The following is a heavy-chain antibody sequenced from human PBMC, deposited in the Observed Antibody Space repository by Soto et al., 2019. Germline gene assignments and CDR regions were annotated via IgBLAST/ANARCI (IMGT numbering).Heavy chain of an antibody. CDR3: ARGATATTNYYYGLDV. D-gene: IGHD4-17*01. CDR2: TRNQAKRYTT. J-gene: IGHJ6*02. Sequence: EVQLVESGGGLVQPGGSLRLSCAASGFTFSDHYMDWVRQAPGKGLEWVGRTRNQAKRYTTEYAASVKGRFTISRDDSKKSLFLQMTSLKAEDTAVYYCARGATATTNYYYGLDVWGQGTTVNVSS. V-gene: IGHV3-72*01. CDR1: GFTFSDHY.